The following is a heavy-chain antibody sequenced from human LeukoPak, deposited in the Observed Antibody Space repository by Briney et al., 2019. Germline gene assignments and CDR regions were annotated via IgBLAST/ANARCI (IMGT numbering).Heavy chain of an antibody. D-gene: IGHD3-10*01. J-gene: IGHJ4*02. CDR1: GGSISSGYY. Sequence: SQTLSLTCTVSGGSISSGYYWSWIRQPAGKGLEWIGRFYSSGSTNYNSSLKSRVTISVDMSKNQFSLKLSSVTAADTAVYFCARGIGSGSYWDWGQGTLVTVSS. V-gene: IGHV4-61*02. CDR3: ARGIGSGSYWD. CDR2: FYSSGST.